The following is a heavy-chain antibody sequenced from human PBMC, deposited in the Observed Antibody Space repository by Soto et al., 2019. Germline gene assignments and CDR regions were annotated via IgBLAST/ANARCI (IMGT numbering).Heavy chain of an antibody. CDR3: ARDQKRYCTNGVCYRSRYYYGMDV. CDR1: GGSFSGYY. Sequence: KTSETLSLTCAVYGGSFSGYYWSWIRQPPGKGLEWIGEINHSGSTNYNPSLKSRVTISVDTSKNQFSLKLSSVTAADTAVYYCARDQKRYCTNGVCYRSRYYYGMDVWGQGTTVTVSS. CDR2: INHSGST. D-gene: IGHD2-8*01. V-gene: IGHV4-34*01. J-gene: IGHJ6*02.